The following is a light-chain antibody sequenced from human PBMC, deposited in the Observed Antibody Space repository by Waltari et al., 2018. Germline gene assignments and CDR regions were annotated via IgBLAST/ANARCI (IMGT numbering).Light chain of an antibody. V-gene: IGKV4-1*01. CDR2: WAS. Sequence: DIVMTQSPDSLAVSLGERATINCKSSQSVLHSSNNKNYLAWYQQKPGQPPKLLIYWASTRESGVPHRFSGSGSGTDFTLTITSLQAEDVAVYHCQQYESSPRTFGQGTKVEI. CDR3: QQYESSPRT. J-gene: IGKJ1*01. CDR1: QSVLHSSNNKNY.